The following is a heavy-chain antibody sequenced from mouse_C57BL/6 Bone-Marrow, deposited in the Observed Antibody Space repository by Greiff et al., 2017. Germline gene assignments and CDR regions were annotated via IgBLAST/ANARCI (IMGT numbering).Heavy chain of an antibody. V-gene: IGHV1-54*01. CDR3: ARGVNWVFDY. CDR2: INPGSGGT. J-gene: IGHJ2*01. CDR1: GYAFTNYL. D-gene: IGHD4-1*01. Sequence: VHLVESGAELVRPGTSVKVSCKASGYAFTNYLIEWVKQRPGQGLEWIGVINPGSGGTNYNEKFKGKATLTADKSSSTAYMQLSSLTSEDSAVYFCARGVNWVFDYWGQGTTLTVSS.